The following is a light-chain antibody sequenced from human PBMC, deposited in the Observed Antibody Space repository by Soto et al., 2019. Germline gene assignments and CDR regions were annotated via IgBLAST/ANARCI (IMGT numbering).Light chain of an antibody. CDR1: QSISTY. CDR2: AAS. Sequence: DIPFTQSPSSLAASGGGRVTINFRASQSISTYLNWYQQKAGKAPKVMIHAASSLQSGVPSRFSGSGSGTDFTLTISSLQAEDVAVYYCQQYYSTPLAFGGGTKVDIK. V-gene: IGKV1-39*01. J-gene: IGKJ4*01. CDR3: QQYYSTPLA.